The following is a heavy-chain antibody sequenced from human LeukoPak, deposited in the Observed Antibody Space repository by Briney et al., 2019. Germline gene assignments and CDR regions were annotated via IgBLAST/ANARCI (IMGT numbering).Heavy chain of an antibody. D-gene: IGHD6-13*01. CDR1: GFTFSSSW. Sequence: GGSLRLSCAASGFTFSSSWMNWVRQAPGKGLEWVANIKQDGSEKYYVDSVKGRFTISRDNAKNSLYLQMNSLTTEDTAVYYCASSPSSYFDYWGQGTLVTVSS. V-gene: IGHV3-7*01. J-gene: IGHJ4*02. CDR2: IKQDGSEK. CDR3: ASSPSSYFDY.